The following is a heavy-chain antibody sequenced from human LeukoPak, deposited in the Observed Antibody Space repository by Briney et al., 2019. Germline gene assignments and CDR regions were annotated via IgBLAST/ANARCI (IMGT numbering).Heavy chain of an antibody. CDR2: ISRSGDST. D-gene: IGHD1-7*01. J-gene: IGHJ4*02. CDR1: GFTFSSYA. V-gene: IGHV3-23*01. Sequence: GGSLRLSCVTSGFTFSSYAMSWVRQAPGKGLEWVSGISRSGDSTYYTDSVKGRFTISRDNSKNTLYLQMNSLRAEDTAVYYRASGNWNYLDWGQGTLVTVSS. CDR3: ASGNWNYLD.